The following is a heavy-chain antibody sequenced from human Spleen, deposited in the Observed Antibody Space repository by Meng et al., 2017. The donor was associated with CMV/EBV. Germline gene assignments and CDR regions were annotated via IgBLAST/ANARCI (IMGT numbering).Heavy chain of an antibody. J-gene: IGHJ6*02. CDR2: IYPVDSDT. D-gene: IGHD3-22*01. V-gene: IGHV5-51*01. Sequence: GGSLRLSCAAYGFTFRSYSMNWVRQAPGKGLEWMGIIYPVDSDTRYSPSFRGQVTISVDKSIRTAYLQWSSLKASDTAMYYCARPDSSGYSGSYYGMDVWGQGTTVTVSS. CDR1: GFTFRSYS. CDR3: ARPDSSGYSGSYYGMDV.